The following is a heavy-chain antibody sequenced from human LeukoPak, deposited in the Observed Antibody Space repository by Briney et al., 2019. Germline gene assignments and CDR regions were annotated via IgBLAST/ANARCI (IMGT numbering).Heavy chain of an antibody. D-gene: IGHD2-2*01. CDR1: GGSIGSGSYY. Sequence: SETLSLTCTVSGGSIGSGSYYWGWIRQPPGKGLEWIGSIYYSGRTYYNPSLKSRVTISVDTSKNQFSLKVSSVTAADTAVYYCARQLFTTSRHFDSWGQGTLVTVSS. J-gene: IGHJ4*02. CDR2: IYYSGRT. CDR3: ARQLFTTSRHFDS. V-gene: IGHV4-39*01.